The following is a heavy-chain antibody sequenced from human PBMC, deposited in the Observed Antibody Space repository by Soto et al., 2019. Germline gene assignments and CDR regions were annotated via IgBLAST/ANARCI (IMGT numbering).Heavy chain of an antibody. D-gene: IGHD5-12*01. Sequence: QVQLVQSGAEVKKPGSSVKVSCKASGGTFSSYAISWVRQAPGQGLEWMGGIIPILGTANYAQKFQGRVTITADESTSTAYMELSSLRSEDTAVYYCARDRQEMATIYYWYFDLWGRGTLVTVSS. CDR1: GGTFSSYA. J-gene: IGHJ2*01. V-gene: IGHV1-69*01. CDR3: ARDRQEMATIYYWYFDL. CDR2: IIPILGTA.